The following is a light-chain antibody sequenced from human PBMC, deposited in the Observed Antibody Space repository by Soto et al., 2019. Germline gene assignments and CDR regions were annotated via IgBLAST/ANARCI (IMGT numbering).Light chain of an antibody. CDR1: QSVSSN. CDR2: GAS. J-gene: IGKJ2*01. Sequence: EIVMTQSPATLSVSPGERATLSCRASQSVSSNLAWYQQKPGQAPRLLIYGASTRATGIPARFSGSGSGTEFTLTISSLQSEDFAVYSCQQYNNWPLYTFGQGT. CDR3: QQYNNWPLYT. V-gene: IGKV3-15*01.